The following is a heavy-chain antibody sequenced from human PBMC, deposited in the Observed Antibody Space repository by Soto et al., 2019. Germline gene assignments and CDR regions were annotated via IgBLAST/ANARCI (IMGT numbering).Heavy chain of an antibody. J-gene: IGHJ3*02. CDR3: ARDAAYCYDSSGTDAFDI. CDR2: ISAYNGNT. CDR1: GYTFTSYG. Sequence: QVQLVQSGAEVKKPGASVKVSCKASGYTFTSYGISWVRQAPGQGLEWMGWISAYNGNTNYAQKLQGRVTTNTAKSRSKVYMRLRSLRSDDTAVYYCARDAAYCYDSSGTDAFDIWGQGTMVTVSS. V-gene: IGHV1-18*01. D-gene: IGHD3-22*01.